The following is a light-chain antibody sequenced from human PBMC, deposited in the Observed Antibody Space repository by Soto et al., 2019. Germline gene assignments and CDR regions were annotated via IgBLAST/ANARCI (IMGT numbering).Light chain of an antibody. CDR1: QSINDY. V-gene: IGKV1-39*01. CDR2: AAS. J-gene: IGKJ1*01. Sequence: IQMTQSPSSLSASVGDRVTITCRASQSINDYLHWFQQKPGKAPKLLIYAASTLQGGVPSRFSGSGSGTDFTLTISSLHPEDFATYFCQQSYNTPRTFGQGTKVDIK. CDR3: QQSYNTPRT.